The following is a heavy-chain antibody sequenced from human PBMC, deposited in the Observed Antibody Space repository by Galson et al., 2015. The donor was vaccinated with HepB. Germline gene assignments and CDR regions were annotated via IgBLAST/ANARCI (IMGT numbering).Heavy chain of an antibody. CDR3: ATPFRSGYYYYGLDV. Sequence: SLRLSCAASGFSFSTETMHWVRQVPGKGLEWVAVTSYGGRTSYYADSVKGRFTISRDNSKNTLYLQMKGLRPEDTAIYYCATPFRSGYYYYGLDVWGQGTTVTVSS. CDR2: TSYGGRTS. J-gene: IGHJ6*02. D-gene: IGHD3-3*01. V-gene: IGHV3-30*04. CDR1: GFSFSTET.